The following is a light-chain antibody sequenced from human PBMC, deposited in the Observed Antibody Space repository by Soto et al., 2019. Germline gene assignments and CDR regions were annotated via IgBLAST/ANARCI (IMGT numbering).Light chain of an antibody. CDR1: QRVSSSY. CDR3: QQSYSTPWT. CDR2: AIS. Sequence: EMGLTRSPGTLSLSRGERASLCCRASQRVSSSYLAWYQQKPGQAPRLLIYAISDRATGVPDRFSGSGSGTEFTLTISSLQPEDFATYYCQQSYSTPWTFGQGTKVDIK. V-gene: IGKV3-20*01. J-gene: IGKJ1*01.